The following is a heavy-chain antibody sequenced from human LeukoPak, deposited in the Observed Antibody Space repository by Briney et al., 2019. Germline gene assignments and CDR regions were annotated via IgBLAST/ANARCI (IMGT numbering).Heavy chain of an antibody. Sequence: VASVKVSCTASGYTFTSYGISWVRQAPGQGLEWMGRIIPILGMANYAQKFQGRVTITADKSTSTAYMELSSLRSEDTAVYYCARTYYYDSSGYVNWFDPWGQGTLVTVSS. D-gene: IGHD3-22*01. CDR3: ARTYYYDSSGYVNWFDP. CDR2: IIPILGMA. J-gene: IGHJ5*02. CDR1: GYTFTSYG. V-gene: IGHV1-69*04.